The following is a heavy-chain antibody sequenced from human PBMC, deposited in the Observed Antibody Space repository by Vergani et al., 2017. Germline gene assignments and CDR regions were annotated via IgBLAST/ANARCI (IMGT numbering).Heavy chain of an antibody. J-gene: IGHJ4*02. CDR1: GGSVDVDEFS. CDR2: IYFSGST. D-gene: IGHD1-14*01. V-gene: IGHV4-30-4*08. Sequence: QVQLQESGPRLVKPSQTLPLTCTVSGGSVDVDEFSWSWIRQSPGKGLGWIGNIYFSGSTNYNPSLKSRVSMTVDTSKNQFFLKLTSVTAADTAVYFCARSPDTGDSIDSWGQGTLVTVSS. CDR3: ARSPDTGDSIDS.